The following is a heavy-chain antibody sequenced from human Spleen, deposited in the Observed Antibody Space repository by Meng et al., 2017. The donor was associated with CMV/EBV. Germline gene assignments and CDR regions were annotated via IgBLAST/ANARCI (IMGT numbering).Heavy chain of an antibody. D-gene: IGHD3-3*01. V-gene: IGHV3-23*01. J-gene: IGHJ6*02. CDR2: ISGSGGST. CDR3: ARAYYDFWSGQYYYYYGMDV. CDR1: GFTFSGYA. Sequence: GESLKISCAASGFTFSGYAMSWVRQAPGKGLEWVSAISGSGGSTYYADSVKGRFTISRDNSKNTLYLQMNTLRAEDTAVYYCARAYYDFWSGQYYYYYGMDVWGQGTTVTVSS.